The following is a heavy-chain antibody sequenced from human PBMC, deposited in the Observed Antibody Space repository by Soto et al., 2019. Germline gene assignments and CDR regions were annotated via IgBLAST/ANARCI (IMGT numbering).Heavy chain of an antibody. CDR1: GGTFSSYA. Sequence: QVQLVQSGAEVKKPGSSVKVSCKASGGTFSSYAISWVRQAPGQGIEWMGGIIPIFGTANYEQKFQGRVTITADESTSTAYMELSSLRSEDTAVYYCARDKQRYCSGGSCTIEHWGQGTLVTVSS. D-gene: IGHD2-15*01. CDR2: IIPIFGTA. CDR3: ARDKQRYCSGGSCTIEH. V-gene: IGHV1-69*01. J-gene: IGHJ1*01.